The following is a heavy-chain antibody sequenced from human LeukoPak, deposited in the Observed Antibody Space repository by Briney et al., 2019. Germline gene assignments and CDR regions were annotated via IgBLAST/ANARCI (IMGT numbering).Heavy chain of an antibody. V-gene: IGHV3-30*02. D-gene: IGHD6-13*01. CDR2: IQYDGTDE. J-gene: IGHJ4*02. Sequence: GGSLRLSCAGSEFTFSTHGIHWVRQAPGEGLEWVAFIQYDGTDEFYADSVKGRFAISRDNSKNTPYLQMNSLRAEDTAVYYCAKEPRIAAAGTSLGYWGQGTLVTVSS. CDR3: AKEPRIAAAGTSLGY. CDR1: EFTFSTHG.